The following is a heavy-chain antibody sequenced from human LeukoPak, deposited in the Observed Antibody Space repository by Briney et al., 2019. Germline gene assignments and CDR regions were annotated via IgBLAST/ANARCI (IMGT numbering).Heavy chain of an antibody. D-gene: IGHD1-26*01. J-gene: IGHJ5*02. CDR1: GFTFSSYG. CDR2: ISGSGAST. Sequence: GGSLRLSCAASGFTFSSYGMSWVRQAPGKGLEWVSGISGSGASTYYADSVKGRFTISRDNSKNTLYLQMNSLRAEDTAVYYCAKDRSGAPDWFDPWGQGTLVTVSS. CDR3: AKDRSGAPDWFDP. V-gene: IGHV3-23*01.